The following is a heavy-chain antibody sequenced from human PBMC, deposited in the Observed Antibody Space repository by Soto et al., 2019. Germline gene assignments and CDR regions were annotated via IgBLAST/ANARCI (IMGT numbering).Heavy chain of an antibody. J-gene: IGHJ4*02. Sequence: GGSLRLSCAASGFTFSSYAMHWVRQAPGKGLEWVAVISYDGSNKYYADSVKGRFTISRDNSKNTLYLQMNSLRAEDTAVYYCAREQLWLDDYWGQGTLVTVSS. D-gene: IGHD5-18*01. V-gene: IGHV3-30-3*01. CDR2: ISYDGSNK. CDR3: AREQLWLDDY. CDR1: GFTFSSYA.